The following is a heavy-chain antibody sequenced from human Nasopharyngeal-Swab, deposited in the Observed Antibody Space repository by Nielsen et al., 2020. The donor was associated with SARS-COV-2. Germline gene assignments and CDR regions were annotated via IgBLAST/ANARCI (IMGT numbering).Heavy chain of an antibody. V-gene: IGHV3-23*01. CDR3: AAQWLRYRDY. J-gene: IGHJ4*02. Sequence: GGSLRLSCAASGFTFSSYAMSWVRQAPGKGLEWVSAVSGSGGSTYYADSVKGRFTISRDNSKNTLYLQMNSLRAEDTAVYYCAAQWLRYRDYWGQGTLVTVSS. CDR1: GFTFSSYA. D-gene: IGHD5-12*01. CDR2: VSGSGGST.